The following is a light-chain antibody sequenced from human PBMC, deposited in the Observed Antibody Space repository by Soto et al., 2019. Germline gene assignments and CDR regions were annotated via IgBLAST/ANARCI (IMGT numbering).Light chain of an antibody. J-gene: IGLJ2*01. V-gene: IGLV1-44*01. CDR1: NSNIGSNT. CDR3: AAWDDSLNGVV. CDR2: STN. Sequence: QSVLTQPPSASGTPGQRVTISCSGSNSNIGSNTVSWYQQLPGTAPKLLIYSTNQRPSGVPDRFSGSKSGTSASLAISGLQSEDEADYYCAAWDDSLNGVVFGGGTQLTVL.